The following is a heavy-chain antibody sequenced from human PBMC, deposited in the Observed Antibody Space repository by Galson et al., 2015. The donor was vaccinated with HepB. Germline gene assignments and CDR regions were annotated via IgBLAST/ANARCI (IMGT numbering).Heavy chain of an antibody. CDR2: IWYDGSNK. V-gene: IGHV3-33*01. CDR1: GFTFSSYG. D-gene: IGHD3-10*02. CDR3: TRATGVYGDSEGDY. J-gene: IGHJ4*02. Sequence: SLRLSCAASGFTFSSYGMHWVRQAPGKGLEWVAVIWYDGSNKYYADSVKGRFTISRDNSKNTLYLQMNSLRAEDTAVYYCTRATGVYGDSEGDYWGQGTLVTVSS.